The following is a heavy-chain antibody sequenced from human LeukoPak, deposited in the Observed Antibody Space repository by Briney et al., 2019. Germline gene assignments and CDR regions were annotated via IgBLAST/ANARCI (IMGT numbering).Heavy chain of an antibody. Sequence: GGSLRLSCAASGFTFSSYGMHWVRQAPGKGLEWVAFIRYDGSNKYYADSVKGRFTISRDNSKNTLYLQMNSLRAEDTAVYYCAKVEERWLQWGDLDYWGQGTLVTVSS. V-gene: IGHV3-30*02. CDR3: AKVEERWLQWGDLDY. J-gene: IGHJ4*02. CDR2: IRYDGSNK. D-gene: IGHD5-24*01. CDR1: GFTFSSYG.